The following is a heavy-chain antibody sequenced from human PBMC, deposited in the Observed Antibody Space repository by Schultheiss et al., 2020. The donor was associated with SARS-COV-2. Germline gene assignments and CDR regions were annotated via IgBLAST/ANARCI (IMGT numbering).Heavy chain of an antibody. CDR2: ISYDGSNK. CDR1: GFTFSSYG. V-gene: IGHV3-30*03. J-gene: IGHJ5*02. D-gene: IGHD2-15*01. CDR3: ARDLCSGGSCYHWFDP. Sequence: GESLKISCAASGFTFSSYGMHWVRQAPGKGLEWVAVISYDGSNKYYADSVKGRFTISRDNSKNTLYLQMNSLRAEDTAVYYCARDLCSGGSCYHWFDPWGQGTLVTVSS.